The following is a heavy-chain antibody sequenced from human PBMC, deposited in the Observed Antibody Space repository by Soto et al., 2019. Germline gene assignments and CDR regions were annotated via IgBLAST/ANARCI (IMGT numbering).Heavy chain of an antibody. J-gene: IGHJ3*02. CDR1: GYTFTSYG. V-gene: IGHV1-18*01. CDR3: ARDLRGYDSSGYYGPRDAFDI. D-gene: IGHD3-22*01. Sequence: ASVKVSCKASGYTFTSYGISWVRQAPGQGLEWMGWISAYNGNTNYAQKLQGRVTMTTDTSTSTAYMELRSLRSGDTAVYYCARDLRGYDSSGYYGPRDAFDIWGQGTMVTVSS. CDR2: ISAYNGNT.